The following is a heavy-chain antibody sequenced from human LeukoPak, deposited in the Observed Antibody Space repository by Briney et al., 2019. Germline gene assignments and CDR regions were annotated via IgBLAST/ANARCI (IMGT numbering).Heavy chain of an antibody. CDR3: AKMDYDFWSGYYTGGNWFDP. J-gene: IGHJ5*02. V-gene: IGHV4-34*01. CDR1: GGSFSGYY. CDR2: INHSGST. Sequence: PSETLSLTCAVCGGSFSGYYWSWIRQPPGKGLEWIGEINHSGSTNYNPSLKSRVTISVDTSKNQFSLKLSSVTAADTAVYYCAKMDYDFWSGYYTGGNWFDPWGQGTLVTVSS. D-gene: IGHD3-3*01.